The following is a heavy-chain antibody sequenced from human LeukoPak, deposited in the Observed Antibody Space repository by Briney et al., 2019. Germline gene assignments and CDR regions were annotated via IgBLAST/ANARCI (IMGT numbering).Heavy chain of an antibody. CDR1: GGSISSSGSH. CDR2: IYYSGSA. CDR3: ARQAKAVVQHIDFDF. J-gene: IGHJ4*02. V-gene: IGHV4-39*01. D-gene: IGHD2-21*01. Sequence: PSETLSLTCTVSGGSISSSGSHWGWIRQPPGKGLEWIGTIYYSGSAYYTPSLKSRVTISVDTSKNQFSLNLRSVTATDTAVYYCARQAKAVVQHIDFDFWGQGTLVTVSS.